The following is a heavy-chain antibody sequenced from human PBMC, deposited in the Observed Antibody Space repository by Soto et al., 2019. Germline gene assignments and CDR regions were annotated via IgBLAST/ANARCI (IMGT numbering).Heavy chain of an antibody. D-gene: IGHD2-2*01. Sequence: SQPLPLTYTVSDGSISNYYWNWIRQSPGKGLEWIGSISYSGSTNYNPSLKSRVTISVDTSKNQFSLKLSSVSAADTAVYYCARHKTSRYEYWGQGTQVTVSS. V-gene: IGHV4-59*08. CDR3: ARHKTSRYEY. CDR2: ISYSGST. CDR1: DGSISNYY. J-gene: IGHJ4*02.